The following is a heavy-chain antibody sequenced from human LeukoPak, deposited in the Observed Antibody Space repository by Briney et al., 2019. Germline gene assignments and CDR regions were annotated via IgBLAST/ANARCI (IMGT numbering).Heavy chain of an antibody. CDR1: GGSISSYY. J-gene: IGHJ6*03. CDR2: IYYSGST. Sequence: SATLSLTCTVSGGSISSYYWSWIRQPPEKGLEWIGYIYYSGSTNYNPSLKSRVTISVDTSKNQFSLKLSSVTAADTAVYYCATVPVAYYYYYMDVWGKGTTVTISS. D-gene: IGHD4-23*01. CDR3: ATVPVAYYYYYMDV. V-gene: IGHV4-59*01.